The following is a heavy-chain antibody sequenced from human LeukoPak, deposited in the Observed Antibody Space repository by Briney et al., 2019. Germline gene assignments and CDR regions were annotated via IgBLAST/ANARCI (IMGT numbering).Heavy chain of an antibody. V-gene: IGHV3-11*01. CDR1: GFTFSDYY. CDR2: ISSSGSSK. CDR3: AKDLRYFDWLPDDY. Sequence: GGSLRLSCAASGFTFSDYYMSWIRQVPGKGLEWVSYISSSGSSKYYADSVKGRFTISRDNAKNSLYLEMSSLRAEDTAVYYCAKDLRYFDWLPDDYWGQGTLVTVSS. J-gene: IGHJ4*02. D-gene: IGHD3-9*01.